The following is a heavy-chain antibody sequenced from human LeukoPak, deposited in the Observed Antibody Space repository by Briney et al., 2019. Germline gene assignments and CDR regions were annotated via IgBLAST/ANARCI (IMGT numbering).Heavy chain of an antibody. D-gene: IGHD4-17*01. Sequence: PSEALSLTCTVSGGSISSYYWSWIRQPAGKGLEWIGRIYTSGSTNYNPSLKSRVTMSVDTSKNQFSLKLSSVTAADTAVYYCARDPHDYADSRRPWYFDLWAVAPWSLSPQ. CDR3: ARDPHDYADSRRPWYFDL. V-gene: IGHV4-4*07. CDR1: GGSISSYY. CDR2: IYTSGST. J-gene: IGHJ2*01.